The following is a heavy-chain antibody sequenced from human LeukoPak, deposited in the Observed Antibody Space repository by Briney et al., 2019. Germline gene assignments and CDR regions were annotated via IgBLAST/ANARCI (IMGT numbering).Heavy chain of an antibody. Sequence: PSETLSLTCTVSGGSISSGDYYWSWIRQPPGKGLEWIGYIYYSGSTYYNPSHKSRVTISVDTSKNQFSLKLSSVTAADTAVYYCARVVCSGGSCYSNYYYYGMDVWGQGTTVTVSS. CDR2: IYYSGST. CDR3: ARVVCSGGSCYSNYYYYGMDV. D-gene: IGHD2-15*01. J-gene: IGHJ6*02. V-gene: IGHV4-30-4*01. CDR1: GGSISSGDYY.